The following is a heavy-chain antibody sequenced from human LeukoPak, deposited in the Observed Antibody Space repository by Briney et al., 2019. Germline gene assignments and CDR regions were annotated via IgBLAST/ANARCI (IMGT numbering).Heavy chain of an antibody. Sequence: PGGSLRLSCAASGFTFSSYAMSWVRQAPGKGLEWVSAISGSGGSSYYADSVKGRFTISRDNSKNTLYLQMNSLRAEDTAVYYCAKDQGYYDSWSGFGYWGQGTLVTVSS. CDR1: GFTFSSYA. J-gene: IGHJ4*02. CDR2: ISGSGGSS. CDR3: AKDQGYYDSWSGFGY. D-gene: IGHD3-3*01. V-gene: IGHV3-23*01.